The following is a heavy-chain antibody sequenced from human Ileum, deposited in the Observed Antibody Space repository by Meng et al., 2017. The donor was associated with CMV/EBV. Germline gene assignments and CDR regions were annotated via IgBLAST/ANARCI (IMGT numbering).Heavy chain of an antibody. D-gene: IGHD6-13*01. CDR2: INPNSGGT. J-gene: IGHJ4*02. V-gene: IGHV1-2*02. CDR3: AGEGIDGPAPGNY. Sequence: ASVKVSCKASGYTFTGYYMHWVRQAPGQGVEWKGWINPNSGGTNYAQKFQGRVTMTRDTSISTAYMELSRLRSDDTAVYYWAGEGIDGPAPGNYWGQGTLVTVSS. CDR1: GYTFTGYY.